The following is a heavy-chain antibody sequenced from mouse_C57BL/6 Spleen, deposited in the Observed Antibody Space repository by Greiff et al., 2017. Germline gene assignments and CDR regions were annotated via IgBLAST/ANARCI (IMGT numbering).Heavy chain of an antibody. D-gene: IGHD2-3*01. CDR2: IDPETGGT. CDR3: TRSGWLLRDYYAMDY. J-gene: IGHJ4*01. Sequence: VKLVESGAELVRPGASVTLSCKASGYTFTDYEMHWVKQTPVHGLEWIGAIDPETGGTAYNQKFKGKAILTADKSSSTAYMELRSLTSEDSAVYYCTRSGWLLRDYYAMDYWGQGTSVTVSS. CDR1: GYTFTDYE. V-gene: IGHV1-15*01.